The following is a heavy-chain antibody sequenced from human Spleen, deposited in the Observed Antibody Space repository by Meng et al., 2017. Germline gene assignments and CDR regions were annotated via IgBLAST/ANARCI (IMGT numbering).Heavy chain of an antibody. CDR3: SGHIDY. D-gene: IGHD5-12*01. V-gene: IGHV3-15*01. Sequence: GESLKISCVASGLSFTDAWMSWVRQAPGKGLEWVGRIKRNSDGGTIDYAAPVKGRFTISRDDSKNTLYLQMDSLITEDTAVYYCSGHIDYWGQGTLVTVSS. J-gene: IGHJ4*02. CDR1: GLSFTDAW. CDR2: IKRNSDGGTI.